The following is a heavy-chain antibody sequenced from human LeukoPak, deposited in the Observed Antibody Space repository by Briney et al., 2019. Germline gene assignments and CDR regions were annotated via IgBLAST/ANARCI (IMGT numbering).Heavy chain of an antibody. CDR2: IIPVFGTA. J-gene: IGHJ4*02. Sequence: SVKVSCKASGATFTTYAIIWVRQAPGQGLEWMGGIIPVFGTANYAQRFQGRVTITTDESTSTAYMELTSLRSEDTAVYYCAILVEAMILSPWWGQGTLVTVSS. V-gene: IGHV1-69*05. CDR3: AILVEAMILSPW. D-gene: IGHD3-22*01. CDR1: GATFTTYA.